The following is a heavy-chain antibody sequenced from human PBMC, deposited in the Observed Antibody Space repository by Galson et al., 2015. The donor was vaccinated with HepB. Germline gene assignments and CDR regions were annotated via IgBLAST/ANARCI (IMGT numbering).Heavy chain of an antibody. Sequence: SVKVSCKASGYTFTTNGISWVRQAPGQGLEWMGRIIPMLGIADYAQKFQGRVTITADKSTSTAYMELSSLRSEDTAVYYCARDRSSRSKGNWFDPWGQGTLVTVSS. CDR1: GYTFTTNG. D-gene: IGHD6-6*01. CDR2: IIPMLGIA. J-gene: IGHJ5*02. CDR3: ARDRSSRSKGNWFDP. V-gene: IGHV1-69*04.